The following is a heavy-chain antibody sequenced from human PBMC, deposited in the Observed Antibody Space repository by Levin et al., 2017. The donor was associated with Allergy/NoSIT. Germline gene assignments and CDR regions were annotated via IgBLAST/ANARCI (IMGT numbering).Heavy chain of an antibody. Sequence: SETLSLTCTVSGDSISSSSYFWGWIRQPPGKGLEWIGGVYFSGSTFYNPSLKSRVSMSVETSKNQFSLRLTSVTAADTAAYYCARPLGGAGSYYIAYWGQGIQVTVSS. CDR1: GDSISSSSYF. V-gene: IGHV4-39*01. CDR2: VYFSGST. CDR3: ARPLGGAGSYYIAY. J-gene: IGHJ4*02. D-gene: IGHD3-10*01.